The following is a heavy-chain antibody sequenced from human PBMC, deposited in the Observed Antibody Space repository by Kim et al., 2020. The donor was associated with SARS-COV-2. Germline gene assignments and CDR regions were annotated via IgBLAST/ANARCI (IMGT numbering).Heavy chain of an antibody. CDR2: IWYDGSNK. CDR3: AKDDAITFGGDHGVDY. D-gene: IGHD3-16*01. J-gene: IGHJ4*02. V-gene: IGHV3-33*06. CDR1: GYSFSSYG. Sequence: GALRLSCAASGYSFSSYGMHWVRQAPGKGLEWVALIWYDGSNKYYADSVKGRFTISRDNSKNTLYLQMNSLRAEDTAMYYCAKDDAITFGGDHGVDYWGQGTLVIVSS.